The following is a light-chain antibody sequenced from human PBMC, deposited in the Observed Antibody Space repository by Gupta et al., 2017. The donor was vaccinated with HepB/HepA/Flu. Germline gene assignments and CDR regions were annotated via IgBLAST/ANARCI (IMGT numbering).Light chain of an antibody. V-gene: IGKV1-9*01. CDR1: QGIRSH. J-gene: IGKJ4*01. Sequence: DIQLTQSPSFLSASVGDGVTITCRASQGIRSHLAWHQQNPGKAPKLLIYSASTLQSGVPSRFSGSGSGTEFTLTISSLQPEDFATFYCQHFDHYPLTFGGGTKVAIK. CDR2: SAS. CDR3: QHFDHYPLT.